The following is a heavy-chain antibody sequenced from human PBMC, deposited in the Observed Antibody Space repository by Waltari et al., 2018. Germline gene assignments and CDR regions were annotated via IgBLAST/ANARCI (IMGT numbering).Heavy chain of an antibody. CDR2: ISEEGCKK. D-gene: IGHD2-2*01. V-gene: IGHV3-30*04. CDR1: GFTFSSYV. CDR3: ARTVVPASMLITFNI. Sequence: QVQLVESGGGVVQPGRSLRLSCAASGFTFSSYVLQWVRQGPGRGLEVVAVISEEGCKKYYADSVKGRFTISRDDSKNTVFLQMSSLRHEDTAVYFCARTVVPASMLITFNIWGQGTLVTVSS. J-gene: IGHJ3*02.